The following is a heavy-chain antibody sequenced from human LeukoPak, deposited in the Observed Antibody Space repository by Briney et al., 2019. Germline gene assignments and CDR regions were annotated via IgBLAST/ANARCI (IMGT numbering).Heavy chain of an antibody. Sequence: PSETLSLTCTVSGGSMSSYYWSWIRQPPGKGLEWIGYIYYNGKTNYSPSLNSRVTISVDTSRNQFSLKLNSVTAADTAVYYRARGGWSVDYWGQGTLVTVS. CDR3: ARGGWSVDY. CDR2: IYYNGKT. CDR1: GGSMSSYY. V-gene: IGHV4-59*08. D-gene: IGHD6-19*01. J-gene: IGHJ4*02.